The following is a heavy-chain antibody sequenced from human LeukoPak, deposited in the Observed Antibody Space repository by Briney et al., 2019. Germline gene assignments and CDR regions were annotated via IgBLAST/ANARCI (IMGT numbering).Heavy chain of an antibody. CDR2: ISSSSSYT. CDR1: GLTFSSYS. V-gene: IGHV3-21*01. CDR3: ASYSNYGGPFDY. Sequence: GGSLRLSCAASGLTFSSYSMNWVRQAPGKGLEWVSSISSSSSYTYYADSVKGRFTISRDNAKNSLYLQMNSLRAEDTAVYYCASYSNYGGPFDYWGQGTLVTVSS. J-gene: IGHJ4*02. D-gene: IGHD4-11*01.